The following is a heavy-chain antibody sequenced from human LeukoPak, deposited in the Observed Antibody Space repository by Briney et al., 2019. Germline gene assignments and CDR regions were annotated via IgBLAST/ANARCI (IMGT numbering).Heavy chain of an antibody. CDR1: GGSISSYY. V-gene: IGHV4-59*01. CDR2: IYYSGST. Sequence: SETLSLTCTVSGGSISSYYWSWIRQPPGKGLEWIGYIYYSGSTNYNPSLKSRVTISVDTSKNQFSLKLSSVTAADTAVYFCTRTDSSSAIDYWGQGTLVAVSS. CDR3: TRTDSSSAIDY. D-gene: IGHD6-6*01. J-gene: IGHJ4*02.